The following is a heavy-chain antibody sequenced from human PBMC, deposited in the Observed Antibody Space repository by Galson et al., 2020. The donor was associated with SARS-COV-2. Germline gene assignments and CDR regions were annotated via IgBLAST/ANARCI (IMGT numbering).Heavy chain of an antibody. CDR1: GNTLTQLA. CDR3: ATALQWELLSRGVAFAI. D-gene: IGHD1-26*01. Sequence: GESLKISCKVSGNTLTQLAMHWVRQAPGKGLEWMGGFDHEDGETIYAQKFQGRVTMTEDTSTNTAYMELSSLRPEDAAVYYCATALQWELLSRGVAFAIWGQGTLVTVSS. J-gene: IGHJ3*02. CDR2: FDHEDGET. V-gene: IGHV1-24*01.